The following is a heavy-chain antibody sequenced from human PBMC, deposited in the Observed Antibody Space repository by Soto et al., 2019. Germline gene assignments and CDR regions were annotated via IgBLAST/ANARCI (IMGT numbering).Heavy chain of an antibody. Sequence: LSCAASRFIFSSYPMSWVRQAPGKGLEWVSSISGAGGSTNYAESVKGRFTISRDNSKNTLYLQMNSLRAEDTAVYYCAKGYSSAWPTYFDDWGQGTLVTVSS. CDR3: AKGYSSAWPTYFDD. D-gene: IGHD6-19*01. CDR2: ISGAGGST. CDR1: RFIFSSYP. J-gene: IGHJ4*02. V-gene: IGHV3-23*01.